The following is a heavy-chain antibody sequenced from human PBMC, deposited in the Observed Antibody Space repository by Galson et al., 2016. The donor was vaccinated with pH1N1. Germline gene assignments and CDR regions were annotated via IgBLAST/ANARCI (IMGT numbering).Heavy chain of an antibody. V-gene: IGHV2-70*01. CDR2: IDWDDDK. CDR3: ARLDYGDYSGYFEY. Sequence: PALVKPTQTLTLTCTFSGFSLSTSRMCVSWIRQPPGKALEWLALIDWDDDKYYSTSLKTRLTISKDTSKNQVVLTMTNMDPVDTAMYYCARLDYGDYSGYFEYWGQGTLVTVSS. J-gene: IGHJ4*02. CDR1: GFSLSTSRMC. D-gene: IGHD4-17*01.